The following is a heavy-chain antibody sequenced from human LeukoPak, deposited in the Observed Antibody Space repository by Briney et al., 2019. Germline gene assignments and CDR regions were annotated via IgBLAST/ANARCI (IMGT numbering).Heavy chain of an antibody. V-gene: IGHV3-7*01. J-gene: IGHJ3*02. D-gene: IGHD5-12*01. Sequence: PGGSLRLSCAASGFTFSSSWMAWVRQAPGKGLEWVGNIKEDGTAKNYVVSVRGRFTISRDNAKNSLYLQMNSLRGEDTAVYYCTRDSGYNAFDIWGQGTMVTVPS. CDR2: IKEDGTAK. CDR1: GFTFSSSW. CDR3: TRDSGYNAFDI.